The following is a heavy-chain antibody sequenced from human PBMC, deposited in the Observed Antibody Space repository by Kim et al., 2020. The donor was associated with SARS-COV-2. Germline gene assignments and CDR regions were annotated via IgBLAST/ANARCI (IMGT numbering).Heavy chain of an antibody. CDR2: IYPGDSDT. D-gene: IGHD3-10*01. J-gene: IGHJ5*02. Sequence: GESLKISCKGSGYSFTSYWIGWVRQMPGKGLEWMGIIYPGDSDTRYSPSFQGQVTISADKSISTAYLQWSSLKASDTAMYYCARGLVIRVRGVIGRDWFDPWGQGTLVTVSS. CDR3: ARGLVIRVRGVIGRDWFDP. CDR1: GYSFTSYW. V-gene: IGHV5-51*01.